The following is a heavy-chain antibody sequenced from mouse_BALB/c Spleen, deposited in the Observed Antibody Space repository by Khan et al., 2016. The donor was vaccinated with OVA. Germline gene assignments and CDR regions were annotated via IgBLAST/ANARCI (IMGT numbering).Heavy chain of an antibody. J-gene: IGHJ3*01. CDR1: GYSITSDYA. Sequence: VQLKESGPGLVKPSQSLSLTCTVTGYSITSDYAWNWIRQFPGNRLEWMGYIRHSGGTSYNPSPKSRISINRDTSKNQFFLQFNSVTTEDTATYYCTRESWFAYWGQGTLVTVSA. CDR2: IRHSGGT. CDR3: TRESWFAY. V-gene: IGHV3-2*02.